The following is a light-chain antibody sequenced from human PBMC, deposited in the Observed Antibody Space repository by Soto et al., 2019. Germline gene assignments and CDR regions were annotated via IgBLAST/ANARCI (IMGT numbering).Light chain of an antibody. CDR3: QQYNNWPRT. J-gene: IGKJ1*01. CDR1: QSVSSSY. Sequence: EIVLTQSPGTLSLSPGERATLSCRASQSVSSSYLAWYQQKPGQAPRLLIYFASTRATAVPARSTASGSGTEFTLTISSLQSDDFAVYYCQQYNNWPRTFGQGTKVDIK. V-gene: IGKV3-15*01. CDR2: FAS.